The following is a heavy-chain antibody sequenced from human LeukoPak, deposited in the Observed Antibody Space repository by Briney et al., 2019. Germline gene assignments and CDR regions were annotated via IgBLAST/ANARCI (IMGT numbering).Heavy chain of an antibody. J-gene: IGHJ6*02. CDR1: GGSFSGYY. CDR3: ARFIPYIPAAPYYYYYGMDV. CDR2: INHSGST. Sequence: SETLSLTCAVYGGSFSGYYWSWIRQPPGKGLEWIGEINHSGSTNYNLSLKSRVTISVDTSKNQFSLKLSSVTAADTAVYYCARFIPYIPAAPYYYYYGMDVWGQGTAVTVSS. V-gene: IGHV4-34*01. D-gene: IGHD2-2*01.